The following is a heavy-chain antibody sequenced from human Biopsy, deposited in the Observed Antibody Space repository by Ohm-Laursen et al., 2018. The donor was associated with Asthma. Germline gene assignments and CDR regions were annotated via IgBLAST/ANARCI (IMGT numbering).Heavy chain of an antibody. CDR3: VRGSSSWHHGPFHYYYGLDV. D-gene: IGHD6-13*01. V-gene: IGHV4-39*01. CDR1: GGYMRSGNYY. CDR2: IYYSGTT. J-gene: IGHJ6*02. Sequence: SETLSLTCGLSSGSGGYMRSGNYYWGWIRQPPGKGLERIGSIYYSGTTYYNPSLESRVPVSEDTSKNQFSLKLTSVTAADTAVYYCVRGSSSWHHGPFHYYYGLDVWGQGTTATVSS.